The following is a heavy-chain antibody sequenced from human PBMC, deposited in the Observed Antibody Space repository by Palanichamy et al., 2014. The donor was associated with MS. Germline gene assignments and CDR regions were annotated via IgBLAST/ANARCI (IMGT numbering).Heavy chain of an antibody. J-gene: IGHJ5*02. D-gene: IGHD4-17*01. CDR1: GASISSGSYF. Sequence: QLQLQESGPGLVKPSESLSLTCTVSGASISSGSYFWGWIRQPPGKGPEWIGNVYYGGSAYYNPSLRSRVTISEDTSKNQFSLKMTSVTAADTAVYYCARRTTRAWFDPWGQGTLVTVSS. V-gene: IGHV4-39*01. CDR2: VYYGGSA. CDR3: ARRTTRAWFDP.